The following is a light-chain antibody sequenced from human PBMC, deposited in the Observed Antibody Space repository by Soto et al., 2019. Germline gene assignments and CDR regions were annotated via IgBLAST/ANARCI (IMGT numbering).Light chain of an antibody. V-gene: IGKV1-9*01. CDR1: QGISSY. CDR2: AAS. J-gene: IGKJ4*01. Sequence: IPLTQSPSSLSASVGDRITITCRANQGISSYLAWYQQKPGKAPKLLIYAASTVPSGGPSRFSGSGSGTDFGLTSSSLQPEDFATYDCHQLNSYPLSFGGGNKVEIK. CDR3: HQLNSYPLS.